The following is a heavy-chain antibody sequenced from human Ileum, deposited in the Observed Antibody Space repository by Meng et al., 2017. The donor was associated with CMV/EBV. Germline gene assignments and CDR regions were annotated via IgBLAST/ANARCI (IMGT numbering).Heavy chain of an antibody. J-gene: IGHJ4*02. V-gene: IGHV1-18*01. Sequence: YTCTPYGFTWVRQAPGQGLEWMGWSSAYKGETNDAQKRQGRVAMTTDTSTSTTDMELRSLRSDETAVYYCARGNKDEYDVWDGGLDYWGQGTLVTVSS. CDR1: YTCTPYG. CDR3: ARGNKDEYDVWDGGLDY. CDR2: SSAYKGET. D-gene: IGHD3-3*01.